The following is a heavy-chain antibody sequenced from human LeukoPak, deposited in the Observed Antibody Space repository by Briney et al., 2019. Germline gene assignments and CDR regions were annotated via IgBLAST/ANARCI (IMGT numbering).Heavy chain of an antibody. V-gene: IGHV1-2*02. J-gene: IGHJ1*01. D-gene: IGHD3-22*01. Sequence: ASVKVSCKASGYTFTDYYMHWVRQAPGQGLEWMGWINPNSGGTNYAQNFQGRVAMTRDTSISTAYMELSRLRSDDTAVYYCARGYYDSSDFEYFQHWGQGTLVTVSS. CDR1: GYTFTDYY. CDR3: ARGYYDSSDFEYFQH. CDR2: INPNSGGT.